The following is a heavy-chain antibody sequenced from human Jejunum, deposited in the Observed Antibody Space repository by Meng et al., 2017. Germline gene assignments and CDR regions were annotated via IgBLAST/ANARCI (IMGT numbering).Heavy chain of an antibody. Sequence: GESLKISCAASGFTFNTHEMNWVRQAPGKGLEWVSYINIVSTVHYADSVKGRFTVSSDNARNSLYLQMNSLRTEDTAVYYCASSLSGCSRKYYYDGMDVWGQGTTVTVSS. CDR3: ASSLSGCSRKYYYDGMDV. V-gene: IGHV3-48*03. J-gene: IGHJ6*02. CDR2: INIVSTV. D-gene: IGHD6-19*01. CDR1: GFTFNTHE.